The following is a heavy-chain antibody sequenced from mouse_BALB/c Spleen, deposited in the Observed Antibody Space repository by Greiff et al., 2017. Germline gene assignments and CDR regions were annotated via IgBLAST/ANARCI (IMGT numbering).Heavy chain of an antibody. CDR2: ISSGGSYT. V-gene: IGHV5-9-3*01. Sequence: EVKLVESGGGLVKPGGSLKLSCAASGFTFSSYAMSWVRQTPEKRLEWVATISSGGSYTYYPDSVKGRFTISRDNAKNTLYLQMSSLRSEDTAMYYCARHHDGYPYFDYWGQGTTLTVSS. CDR3: ARHHDGYPYFDY. D-gene: IGHD2-3*01. CDR1: GFTFSSYA. J-gene: IGHJ2*01.